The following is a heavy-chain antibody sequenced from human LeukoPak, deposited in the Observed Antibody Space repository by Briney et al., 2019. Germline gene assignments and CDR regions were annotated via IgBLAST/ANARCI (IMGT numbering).Heavy chain of an antibody. CDR2: INHSGST. J-gene: IGHJ4*02. CDR3: ARGIGTYYYDSSGYSTQWYFDY. Sequence: SETLSLTCAVYGGSFSGYYWSWIRQPPGKGLEWIGEINHSGSTNYNPSLKSRVTISVDTSKNQFSLKLSSVTAADAAVYYCARGIGTYYYDSSGYSTQWYFDYWGQGTLVTVSS. V-gene: IGHV4-34*01. D-gene: IGHD3-22*01. CDR1: GGSFSGYY.